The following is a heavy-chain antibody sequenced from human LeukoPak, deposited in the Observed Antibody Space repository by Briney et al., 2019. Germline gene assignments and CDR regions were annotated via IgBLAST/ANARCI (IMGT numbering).Heavy chain of an antibody. CDR3: ARTWGSLDY. V-gene: IGHV1-8*01. J-gene: IGHJ4*02. D-gene: IGHD7-27*01. CDR1: GYPFTSYD. Sequence: ASAKVSCKASGYPFTSYDINWVRQATGQGLEWMGWMNPNSGNTGYAQKFQGRVTMTRDTSISTAYMELSSLRSDDTAVYYCARTWGSLDYWGQGALVTISS. CDR2: MNPNSGNT.